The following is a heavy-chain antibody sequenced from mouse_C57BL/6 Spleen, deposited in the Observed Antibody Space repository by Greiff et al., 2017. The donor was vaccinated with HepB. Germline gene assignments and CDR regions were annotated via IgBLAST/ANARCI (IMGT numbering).Heavy chain of an antibody. CDR1: GYTFTSYG. CDR2: IYIGNGYT. Sequence: EVKLVESGAELVRPGSSVKMSCKTSGYTFTSYGINWVKQRPGQGLEWIGYIYIGNGYTEYNEKFKGKATLTSDTSSSTAYMQLSSLTSEDSAIYFCARGKNYGSSYAMDYWGQGTSVTVSS. D-gene: IGHD1-1*01. CDR3: ARGKNYGSSYAMDY. V-gene: IGHV1-58*01. J-gene: IGHJ4*01.